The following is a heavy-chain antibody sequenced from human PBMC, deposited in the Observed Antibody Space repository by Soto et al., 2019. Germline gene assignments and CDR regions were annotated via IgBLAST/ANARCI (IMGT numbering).Heavy chain of an antibody. J-gene: IGHJ5*02. Sequence: QMQLQASGPGLVKPSETLSLTCNVSGASVSHGYWSWIRQPPGKALEWIGFMYFGGSFNYNPSLTSRAATSVETSKNQFSRKLTSVTASDTAVYYCARSYYDSTGFAVDPWGQGTLVTVSS. CDR2: MYFGGSF. CDR3: ARSYYDSTGFAVDP. CDR1: GASVSHGY. D-gene: IGHD3-22*01. V-gene: IGHV4-59*02.